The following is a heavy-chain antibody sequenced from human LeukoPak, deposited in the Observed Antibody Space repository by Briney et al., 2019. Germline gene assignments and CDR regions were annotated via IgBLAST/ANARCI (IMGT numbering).Heavy chain of an antibody. V-gene: IGHV3-48*03. CDR3: ARLDSSGYYYGAFDY. CDR1: GFTFSSYA. J-gene: IGHJ4*02. D-gene: IGHD3-22*01. Sequence: PGGSLRLSCAASGFTFSSYAMSWVRQAPGKGLEWVSYISSSGSTIYYADSVKGRFTISRDNAKNSLYLQMNSLRAEDTAVYYCARLDSSGYYYGAFDYWGQGTLVTVSS. CDR2: ISSSGSTI.